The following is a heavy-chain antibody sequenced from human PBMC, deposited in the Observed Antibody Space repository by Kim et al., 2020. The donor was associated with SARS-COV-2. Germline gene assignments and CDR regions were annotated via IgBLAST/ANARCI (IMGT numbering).Heavy chain of an antibody. Sequence: GGSLRLSCAASGFTFSDYYMSWIRQAPGKGLEWVSYISSSSSYTNYADSVKGRFTISRDNAKNSLYLQMNSLRAEDTAVYYCARSQAAATYYFDYWGQGTLVTVSS. CDR2: ISSSSSYT. D-gene: IGHD6-13*01. J-gene: IGHJ4*02. CDR3: ARSQAAATYYFDY. V-gene: IGHV3-11*03. CDR1: GFTFSDYY.